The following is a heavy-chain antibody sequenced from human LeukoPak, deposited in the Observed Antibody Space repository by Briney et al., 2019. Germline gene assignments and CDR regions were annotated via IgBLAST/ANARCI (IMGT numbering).Heavy chain of an antibody. D-gene: IGHD3-3*01. Sequence: SETLSLTCTVSGGSISSYYWSWIRQPAGKGLEWIGRIYTSGSTNYNPSLKSRVTISVDTSKNQFSLKLSSVTAADTAVYYCARAKYDFWSGYYTWWFDPWGQGTLVTVSS. V-gene: IGHV4-4*07. CDR1: GGSISSYY. J-gene: IGHJ5*02. CDR2: IYTSGST. CDR3: ARAKYDFWSGYYTWWFDP.